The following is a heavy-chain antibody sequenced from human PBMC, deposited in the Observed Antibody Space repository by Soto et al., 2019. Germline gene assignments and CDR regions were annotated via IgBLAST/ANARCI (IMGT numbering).Heavy chain of an antibody. CDR3: ARGRGPARQLWSRSYYYDGMDV. CDR2: IIPIFGTA. Sequence: QVQLVQSGAEVKKPGSSVKVSCKASGGTFSSYAISWVRQAPGHVLEWLGGIIPIFGTANYAQKFQGRVTITADEPTSTAYMELRSLRSEDRAVDYCARGRGPARQLWSRSYYYDGMDVWGKGTKVTVSS. CDR1: GGTFSSYA. D-gene: IGHD5-18*01. V-gene: IGHV1-69*12. J-gene: IGHJ6*04.